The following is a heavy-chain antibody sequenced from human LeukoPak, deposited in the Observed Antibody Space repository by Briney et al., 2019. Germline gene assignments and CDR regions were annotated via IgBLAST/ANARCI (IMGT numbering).Heavy chain of an antibody. Sequence: PSETLSLTCTVSGGSISSGGYYWSWIRQHPGKGLEWIGYIYYSGSTYYNPSLKSRVTISVDTSKNQFSLKLSSVTAADTAVYYCARARGDYDSSGYPSGYHFDYWGQGTLVTVSS. CDR1: GGSISSGGYY. CDR2: IYYSGST. J-gene: IGHJ4*02. D-gene: IGHD3-22*01. V-gene: IGHV4-31*03. CDR3: ARARGDYDSSGYPSGYHFDY.